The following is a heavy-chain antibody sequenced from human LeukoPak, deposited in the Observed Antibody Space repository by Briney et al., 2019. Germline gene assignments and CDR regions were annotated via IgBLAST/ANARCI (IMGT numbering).Heavy chain of an antibody. D-gene: IGHD3-10*01. CDR2: ISGSGSSI. CDR1: GFTFSDYY. V-gene: IGHV3-11*01. CDR3: ARAHYGSGSGEPYDAFDI. Sequence: GGSLRLSCAASGFTFSDYYMSWIRQAPGKGLEWVSYISGSGSSIYYAGSVKGRFTISRDNAKNSLYLQMNSLRAEDTAVYYCARAHYGSGSGEPYDAFDIWGQGTMVTVSS. J-gene: IGHJ3*02.